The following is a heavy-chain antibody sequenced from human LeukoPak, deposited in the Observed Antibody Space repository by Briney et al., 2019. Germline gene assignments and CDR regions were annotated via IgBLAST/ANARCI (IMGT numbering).Heavy chain of an antibody. CDR2: ISSSGSPI. D-gene: IGHD6-19*01. CDR3: ATTLAAVAGFDY. V-gene: IGHV3-48*03. Sequence: GGSLRLSCAASGFTFSSYEMNWVRQAPGKGLEWVSYISSSGSPIYYADSVKGRFTISRDNAKNTLYLQMNSLRAEDTAVYYCATTLAAVAGFDYWGQGTLVTVSS. CDR1: GFTFSSYE. J-gene: IGHJ4*02.